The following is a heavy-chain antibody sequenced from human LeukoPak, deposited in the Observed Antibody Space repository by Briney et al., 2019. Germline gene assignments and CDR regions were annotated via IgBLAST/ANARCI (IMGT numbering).Heavy chain of an antibody. J-gene: IGHJ4*02. V-gene: IGHV3-64*01. D-gene: IGHD2-2*02. CDR1: GFSFSTYT. CDR2: IASNGGNK. CDR3: AREYCTTNNCYNWGLGY. Sequence: GGSLRLSCAASGFSFSTYTMRWVRQAPGKGLEYVSGIASNGGNKDYANLVKGRFTISRDNSKNTVYLQMGSLRAEDMAVYYCAREYCTTNNCYNWGLGYWGQGTLVTVSS.